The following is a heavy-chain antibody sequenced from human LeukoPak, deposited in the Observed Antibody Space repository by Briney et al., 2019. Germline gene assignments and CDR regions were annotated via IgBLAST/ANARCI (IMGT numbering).Heavy chain of an antibody. D-gene: IGHD3-16*01. J-gene: IGHJ4*02. CDR2: VSHSGST. CDR3: TRGGTDALSY. V-gene: IGHV4-4*02. CDR1: GFTFSSYGM. Sequence: PGGSLRLSCAASGFTFSSYGMSWVRQPPGKGLEWIGEVSHSGSTSYNPSLKSRVTLSVDKSKNQFSLTLTSLTAADTAVYYCTRGGTDALSYWGQGALVTVSS.